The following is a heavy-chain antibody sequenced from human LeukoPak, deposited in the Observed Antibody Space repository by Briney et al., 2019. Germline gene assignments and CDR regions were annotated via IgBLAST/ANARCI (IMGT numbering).Heavy chain of an antibody. D-gene: IGHD4-17*01. CDR1: GFTFSNAW. J-gene: IGHJ4*02. CDR3: ATDLHDYGDYIRLN. CDR2: IKSKTDGGTI. Sequence: KPGGSLRLYCAASGFTFSNAWMSWVRQAPGKGLEWVGRIKSKTDGGTIDYAAPVKGRFTISRDDSKNTLYLQMNSLETEDTAVYYCATDLHDYGDYIRLNWGQGTLVTVSS. V-gene: IGHV3-15*01.